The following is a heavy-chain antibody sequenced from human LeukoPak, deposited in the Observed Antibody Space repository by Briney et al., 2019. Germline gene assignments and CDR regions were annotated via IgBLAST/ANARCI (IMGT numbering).Heavy chain of an antibody. CDR3: ARYRTGSFDY. J-gene: IGHJ4*02. Sequence: SETLSLTCTVSGGSISSDYRSWIRQPPGKGLEWMGYIYYSGSANYNPSLKSRVTISADTSKNQFSLKLSSVTAADTAVYYCARYRTGSFDYWGQGTLVTVSS. CDR2: IYYSGSA. CDR1: GGSISSDY. D-gene: IGHD2-8*02. V-gene: IGHV4-59*01.